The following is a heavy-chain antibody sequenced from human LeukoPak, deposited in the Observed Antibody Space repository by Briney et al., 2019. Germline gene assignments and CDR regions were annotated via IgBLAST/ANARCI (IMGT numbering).Heavy chain of an antibody. CDR2: IKQDGSEK. CDR1: GFTFSSYW. V-gene: IGHV3-7*01. Sequence: GGSLRLSCAASGFTFSSYWMSWVRQAPGKGLEWVANIKQDGSEKYYVDSVKGRFTISRDNAKNSPYLQMNSLRAEDTAVYYCAKTHYYGSGSPAGYWGQGTLVTVSS. D-gene: IGHD3-10*01. CDR3: AKTHYYGSGSPAGY. J-gene: IGHJ4*02.